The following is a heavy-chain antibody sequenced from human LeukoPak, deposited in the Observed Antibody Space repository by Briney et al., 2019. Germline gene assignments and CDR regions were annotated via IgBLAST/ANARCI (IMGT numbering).Heavy chain of an antibody. CDR2: IYYSGST. CDR1: GGSISSSYY. J-gene: IGHJ4*02. D-gene: IGHD6-13*01. CDR3: ARHIIAAADRFDY. V-gene: IGHV4-39*01. Sequence: SETLSLTCTVSGGSISSSYYWGWIRQPPGKGLEWIGSIYYSGSTYYNPSLKSRVTISVDTSKNQFSLKLSSVTAADTAVYYCARHIIAAADRFDYWGQGTLVTVSS.